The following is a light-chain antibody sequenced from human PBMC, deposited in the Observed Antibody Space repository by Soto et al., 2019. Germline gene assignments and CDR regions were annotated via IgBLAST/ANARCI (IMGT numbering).Light chain of an antibody. CDR3: SSYTSSSTNYV. CDR2: EVS. CDR1: SSDVGGYNY. J-gene: IGLJ1*01. V-gene: IGLV2-14*01. Sequence: QSALTQPASVPGSPGQSITISCTGTSSDVGGYNYVSWYQQHPGKAPKLMIYEVSNRPSGVSNRFSGSKSGNTASLTISGLQAEDEADYYCSSYTSSSTNYVFGTGTKVTVL.